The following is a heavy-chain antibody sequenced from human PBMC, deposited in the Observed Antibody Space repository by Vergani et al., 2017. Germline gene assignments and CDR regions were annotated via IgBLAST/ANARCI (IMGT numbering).Heavy chain of an antibody. V-gene: IGHV1-69*18. D-gene: IGHD4-23*01. CDR3: ARGLPDDYGGNLGDYYYYYGMDV. Sequence: QVQLVQSGAEVKKPGSSVKVSCKASGGTFSSYAISWVRQAPGQGLEWMGRIIPIFGTANYAQKFQGRVTITADESTSTAYMELSSLRSEDTAVYYCARGLPDDYGGNLGDYYYYYGMDVWGQGTTVTVSS. J-gene: IGHJ6*02. CDR1: GGTFSSYA. CDR2: IIPIFGTA.